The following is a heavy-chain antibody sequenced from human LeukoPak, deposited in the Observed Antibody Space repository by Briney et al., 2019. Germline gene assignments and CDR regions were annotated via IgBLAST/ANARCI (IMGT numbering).Heavy chain of an antibody. D-gene: IGHD2-21*01. CDR3: ARGAYGSPPTLIDY. CDR1: GGTFSSYA. V-gene: IGHV1-69*06. Sequence: ASVKVSCKASGGTFSSYAISWVRQAPGQGLEWMGGIIPIFGTANYAQKFQGRVTITADKSTSTAYMELSSLRSEDTAVYYCARGAYGSPPTLIDYWGQGTLVTVSS. CDR2: IIPIFGTA. J-gene: IGHJ4*02.